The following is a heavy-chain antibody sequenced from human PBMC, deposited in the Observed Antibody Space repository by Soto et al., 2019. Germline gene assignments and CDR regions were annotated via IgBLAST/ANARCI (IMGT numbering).Heavy chain of an antibody. V-gene: IGHV4-59*08. CDR2: IYYSGST. CDR3: ARGPQSDYDILTGMFDY. Sequence: QVQLQESGPGLVKPSETLSLTCTVSGGSISSYYWSWIRQPPGKGLEWIGYIYYSGSTNYNPSLKRRVTISVDTSKNQFSLKLSSVTAADTAVYYCARGPQSDYDILTGMFDYWGQGTLVTVSS. CDR1: GGSISSYY. J-gene: IGHJ4*02. D-gene: IGHD3-9*01.